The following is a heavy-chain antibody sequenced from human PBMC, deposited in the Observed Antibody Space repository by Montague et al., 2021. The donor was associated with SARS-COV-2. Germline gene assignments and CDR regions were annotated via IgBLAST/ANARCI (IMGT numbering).Heavy chain of an antibody. CDR3: ARSAWGGYRDAFDI. J-gene: IGHJ3*02. D-gene: IGHD3-16*02. CDR2: ISYDGSNK. V-gene: IGHV3-30-3*01. Sequence: RLSWSASGFTFSSDAMHWVRQAPGKGLEWVAVISYDGSNKYYADSVKGRFTISRDNSKNTLYLQMNSLRAEDTAVYYCARSAWGGYRDAFDIWGQGTMVTVSS. CDR1: GFTFSSDA.